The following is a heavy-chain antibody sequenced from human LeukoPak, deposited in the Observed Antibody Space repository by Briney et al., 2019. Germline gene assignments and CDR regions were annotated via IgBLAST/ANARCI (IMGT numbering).Heavy chain of an antibody. J-gene: IGHJ3*02. CDR1: GFTFSSYA. Sequence: GGSLRLSCAASGFTFSSYAMHWVRQAPGKGLEWVAVISYDGSNKYYADSVKGRFTISRDNSKNTPYLQMNSLRAEDTAVYYCARDSGSYGTKTKEASDISDQGRMVTVS. CDR2: ISYDGSNK. CDR3: ARDSGSYGTKTKEASDI. V-gene: IGHV3-30-3*01. D-gene: IGHD5-18*01.